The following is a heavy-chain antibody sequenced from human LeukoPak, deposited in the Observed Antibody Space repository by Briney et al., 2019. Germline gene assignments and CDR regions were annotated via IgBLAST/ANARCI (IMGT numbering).Heavy chain of an antibody. CDR2: MNPNSGNT. D-gene: IGHD3-10*01. CDR1: GYTFTSYD. CDR3: ARHNGPIKGGPMVRGVFDI. J-gene: IGHJ3*02. Sequence: ASVKVSCKASGYTFTSYDINWVRQATGQGLEWMGWMNPNSGNTGYAQKFQGRVTMTRNTSISTAYMELSSLRSEDTAVYYCARHNGPIKGGPMVRGVFDIWGQGTMVTVSS. V-gene: IGHV1-8*01.